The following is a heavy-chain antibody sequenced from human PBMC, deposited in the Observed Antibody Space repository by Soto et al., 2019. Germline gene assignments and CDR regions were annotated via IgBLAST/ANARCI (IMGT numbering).Heavy chain of an antibody. Sequence: QVQLVQSGAEVKKTGSSVKVSCKASGYTFTYRYLHWVRQAPGQALEWMGWITPFNGNTHYAQKLQGGGTSTREGSMSTGEMGLSSLGSEERAMYYCGMTLAGTHGPDGMDVWGQGTTVTVSS. V-gene: IGHV1-45*01. CDR1: GYTFTYRY. CDR2: ITPFNGNT. CDR3: GMTLAGTHGPDGMDV. J-gene: IGHJ6*02. D-gene: IGHD3-10*01.